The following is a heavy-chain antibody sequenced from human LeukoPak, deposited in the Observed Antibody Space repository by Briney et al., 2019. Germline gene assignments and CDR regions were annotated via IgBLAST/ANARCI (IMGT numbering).Heavy chain of an antibody. D-gene: IGHD4-17*01. J-gene: IGHJ4*02. CDR1: GFTFSSYA. CDR3: AKVLSHYGDYEGVDY. Sequence: PGGSLRLSCAASGFTFSSYAMSGVRQAPGKGLEWVSAIRGSGGSTYYADSVKGRFTISRDNSKNTLYLQMNSLRAEDTAVYYCAKVLSHYGDYEGVDYWGQGTLVTVSS. CDR2: IRGSGGST. V-gene: IGHV3-23*01.